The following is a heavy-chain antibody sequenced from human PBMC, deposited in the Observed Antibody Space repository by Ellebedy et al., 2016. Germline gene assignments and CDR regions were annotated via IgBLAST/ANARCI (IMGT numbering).Heavy chain of an antibody. V-gene: IGHV1-69*05. J-gene: IGHJ5*02. CDR3: ARLGFGEAEWFDP. D-gene: IGHD3-10*01. Sequence: SVKVSCXASGGTFSSYAISWVRQAPGQGLEWMGGIIPIFGTANYAQKFQGRLTITRDTSASTAYMELSSLRSEDTAVYYCARLGFGEAEWFDPWGQGTLVTVSS. CDR1: GGTFSSYA. CDR2: IIPIFGTA.